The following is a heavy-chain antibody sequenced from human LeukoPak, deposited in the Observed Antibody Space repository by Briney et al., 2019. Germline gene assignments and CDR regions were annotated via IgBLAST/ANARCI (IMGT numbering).Heavy chain of an antibody. D-gene: IGHD2-15*01. CDR3: ARHPFATPFDF. Sequence: SETLSLTCTVSGGSISSYYWSWIRQPPGKGLEWIGYIYYSGSTNYNPSLKSRVTISVDTSKNQFSLKLSSVTAADTAVYYCARHPFATPFDFWGRGTLVTVSS. J-gene: IGHJ4*02. CDR2: IYYSGST. CDR1: GGSISSYY. V-gene: IGHV4-59*01.